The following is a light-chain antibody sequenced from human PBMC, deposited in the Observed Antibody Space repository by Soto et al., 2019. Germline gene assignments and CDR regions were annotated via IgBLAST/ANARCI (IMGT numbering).Light chain of an antibody. V-gene: IGKV3-20*01. CDR3: QLFGGSRT. CDR1: PSVSSSY. Sequence: ERLLPPSPGTMSLAPVSSAPLSGIASPSVSSSYLAWYQQKPGQATRLLIYGASSRATGPPDRFSGSGSGTDFTLTISRLAPEDFAVYYRQLFGGSRTCGQGTKVDIK. J-gene: IGKJ1*01. CDR2: GAS.